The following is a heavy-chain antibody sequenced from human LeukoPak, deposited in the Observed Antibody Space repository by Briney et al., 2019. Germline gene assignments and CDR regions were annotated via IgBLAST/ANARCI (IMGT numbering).Heavy chain of an antibody. D-gene: IGHD1-14*01. CDR2: INTDGTNT. J-gene: IGHJ4*02. CDR3: ARDQTQTGPTTVDY. V-gene: IGHV3-74*03. Sequence: GGSLRLSCVASGFTFSNSWMHWVRQTPGKGLPWVSRINTDGTNTKYADSVKGRFTISRDNAKNTLYLQMNTLRAEDTAVYYCARDQTQTGPTTVDYWGQGTLVTVSS. CDR1: GFTFSNSW.